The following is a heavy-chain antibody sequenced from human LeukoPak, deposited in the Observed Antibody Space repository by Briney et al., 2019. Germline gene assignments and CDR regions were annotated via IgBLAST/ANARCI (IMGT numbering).Heavy chain of an antibody. CDR2: ISAYNGNT. CDR3: ARPQEEDGYNYNWAFDY. CDR1: GYTFTSYG. D-gene: IGHD5-24*01. V-gene: IGHV1-18*01. Sequence: ASVKVSCKASGYTFTSYGINWVRQAPGQGLEWMGWISAYNGNTNYAQELQGRVTMTTDTSTTTAYMELRSLRSDDAAVYYCARPQEEDGYNYNWAFDYWGQGTLVTVSS. J-gene: IGHJ4*02.